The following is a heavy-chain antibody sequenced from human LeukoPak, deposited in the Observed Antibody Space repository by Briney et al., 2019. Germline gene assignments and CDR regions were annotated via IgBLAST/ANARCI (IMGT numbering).Heavy chain of an antibody. J-gene: IGHJ4*02. V-gene: IGHV1-18*01. Sequence: ASVKVSCKASGYTFTSYGISWVRQAPGQGLEWMGWISAYNGNTNYAQKLQGRVTMTTDTSTSTAYMELRSLRSDDTAVYYCARVPPDYYDSSGYTYYFDYWGQGTLVTVSS. CDR3: ARVPPDYYDSSGYTYYFDY. D-gene: IGHD3-22*01. CDR2: ISAYNGNT. CDR1: GYTFTSYG.